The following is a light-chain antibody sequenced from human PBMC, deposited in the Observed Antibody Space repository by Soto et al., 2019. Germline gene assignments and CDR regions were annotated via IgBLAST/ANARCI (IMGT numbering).Light chain of an antibody. CDR1: QSISVY. CDR3: QQRTRWPPT. Sequence: EIVLSQSPATLSLSPGERASLSCRASQSISVYLAWYQQKSGQPPRLLIYAASNRATGIPARFSGSGSGTDFTLTIISLEPEDFAVYYCQQRTRWPPTFGGGTKVEI. J-gene: IGKJ4*02. V-gene: IGKV3-11*01. CDR2: AAS.